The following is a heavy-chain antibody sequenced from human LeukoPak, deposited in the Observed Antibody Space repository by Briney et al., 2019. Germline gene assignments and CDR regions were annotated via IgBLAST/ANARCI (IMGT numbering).Heavy chain of an antibody. Sequence: SETLSLTCAVYGGSFSGYYWSWIRQPPGKGLEWIGEINHSGSTHYNPSLKSRVTISVDTSKNQFSLKLSSVTAADTAVYYCARGRGVVTSPFDYWGQGTLVTVSS. CDR1: GGSFSGYY. V-gene: IGHV4-34*01. J-gene: IGHJ4*02. CDR3: ARGRGVVTSPFDY. D-gene: IGHD4-23*01. CDR2: INHSGST.